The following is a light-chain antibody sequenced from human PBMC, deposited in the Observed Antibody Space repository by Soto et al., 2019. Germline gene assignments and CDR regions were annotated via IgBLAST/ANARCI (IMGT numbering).Light chain of an antibody. J-gene: IGKJ5*01. CDR2: GAS. CDR3: HQRFDSIT. CDR1: QSVSSN. Sequence: EIVMTQSPATLSVSPGERATLSCRASQSVSSNLAWYQQKPGQAPRLLIYGASTRATGIPVRFSGSGSGTDFTLTISSLEPEDFAVYFCHQRFDSITFGQGTRLEI. V-gene: IGKV3D-15*01.